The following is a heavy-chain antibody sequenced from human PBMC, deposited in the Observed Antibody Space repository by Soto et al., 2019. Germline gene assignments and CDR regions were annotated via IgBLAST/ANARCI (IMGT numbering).Heavy chain of an antibody. Sequence: GASGKVSCKASGGTFSSYTISWVRQAPGQGREWMGRIIPILCIANYAQKFQGRVTITADKSTSTAYMELRSLRSEDTAVYYCATEYYDIRTSYWGQGTLVTVSS. V-gene: IGHV1-69*02. D-gene: IGHD3-9*01. J-gene: IGHJ4*02. CDR1: GGTFSSYT. CDR2: IIPILCIA. CDR3: ATEYYDIRTSY.